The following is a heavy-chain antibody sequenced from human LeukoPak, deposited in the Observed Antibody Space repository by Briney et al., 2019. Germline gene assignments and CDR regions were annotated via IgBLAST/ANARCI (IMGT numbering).Heavy chain of an antibody. CDR1: GSSFTSYW. D-gene: IGHD2-2*01. V-gene: IGHV5-51*01. J-gene: IGHJ6*02. Sequence: RGESLKISCKGSGSSFTSYWICWVRQMPGKGLEGMGIIYPGDSDTRYSPSFQGPVTISADKSISTAYLQWSSLKASDTAMYYCARQSPDIVVVPAALDGMDVWGQGTTVTVSS. CDR3: ARQSPDIVVVPAALDGMDV. CDR2: IYPGDSDT.